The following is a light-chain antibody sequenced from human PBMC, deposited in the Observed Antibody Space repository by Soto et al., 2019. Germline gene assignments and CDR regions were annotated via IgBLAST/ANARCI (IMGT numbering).Light chain of an antibody. CDR2: EVS. Sequence: QSALTQPAAVSGSPGQSITISCTGTSTDVGGYNFVSWYQQHPGKAPKLMIYEVSGRPSGVSDRFSGSKSGNTASLTISGLQADDEANYYCSSYTGGNAHYVFGTGTKVTVL. CDR3: SSYTGGNAHYV. V-gene: IGLV2-14*01. J-gene: IGLJ1*01. CDR1: STDVGGYNF.